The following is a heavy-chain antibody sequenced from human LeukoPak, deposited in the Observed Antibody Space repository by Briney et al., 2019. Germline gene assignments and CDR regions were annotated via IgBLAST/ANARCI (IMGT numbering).Heavy chain of an antibody. Sequence: PSETLSLTCTVDGGSLTDSYWTWIRQAPGQGLEWLGDINESGRTTYNPSLKSRVTISVDTSKNQFSLKLSSVTAADTAVYYCARSWGTYSSSWYPQRPYFDYWGQGTLVTVSS. CDR3: ARSWGTYSSSWYPQRPYFDY. D-gene: IGHD6-13*01. J-gene: IGHJ4*02. V-gene: IGHV4-34*01. CDR2: INESGRT. CDR1: GGSLTDSY.